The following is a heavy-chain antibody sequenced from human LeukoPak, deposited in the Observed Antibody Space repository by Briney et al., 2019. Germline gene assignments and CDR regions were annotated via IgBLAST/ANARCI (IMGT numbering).Heavy chain of an antibody. J-gene: IGHJ6*03. V-gene: IGHV3-23*01. CDR3: AKENYDFWSGYYQPIYYYYMDV. Sequence: GGSLRLSCAASKFTFSTYAMSWVRQAPGKGLEWVSGISGSGGSTYYADSVKGRFTISRDNSKNTLYLQMNSLRAEDTAVYYCAKENYDFWSGYYQPIYYYYMDVWGKGTTVTVSS. CDR2: ISGSGGST. CDR1: KFTFSTYA. D-gene: IGHD3-3*01.